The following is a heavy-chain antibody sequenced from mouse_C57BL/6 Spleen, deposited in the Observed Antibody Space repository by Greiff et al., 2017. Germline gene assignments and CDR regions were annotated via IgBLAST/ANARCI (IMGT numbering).Heavy chain of an antibody. J-gene: IGHJ2*01. CDR3: ARGPNGYYFDY. D-gene: IGHD4-1*01. V-gene: IGHV1-26*01. CDR1: GYTFTDYY. Sequence: VQLQQSGPELVKPGASVKISCKASGYTFTDYYMNWVKQSHGKSLEWIGDINPNNGGTNYNQKFKGKATLTVDKSSSTAYMELRSLTSEDSAVYYCARGPNGYYFDYWGQGTTLTVSS. CDR2: INPNNGGT.